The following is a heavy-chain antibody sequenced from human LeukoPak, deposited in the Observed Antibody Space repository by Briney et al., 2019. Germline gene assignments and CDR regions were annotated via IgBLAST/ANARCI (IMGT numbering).Heavy chain of an antibody. D-gene: IGHD5-12*01. J-gene: IGHJ3*02. CDR3: ASVSSGYALGAFDI. CDR1: SGSISTSNYY. CDR2: IYYSGST. V-gene: IGHV4-61*01. Sequence: SETLSLTCTVSSGSISTSNYYWSWIRQPPGKGLEWIGYIYYSGSTNYNPSLKSRVTISVDTSKNQFSLKLSSVTAADTAVYYCASVSSGYALGAFDIWGQGTMVTVSS.